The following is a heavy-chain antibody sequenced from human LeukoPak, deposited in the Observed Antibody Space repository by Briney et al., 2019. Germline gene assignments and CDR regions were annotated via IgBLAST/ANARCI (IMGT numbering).Heavy chain of an antibody. J-gene: IGHJ4*02. CDR3: AKGAYDYIEIAYFDY. V-gene: IGHV3-23*01. CDR2: IVASSGAT. D-gene: IGHD5-12*01. CDR1: GFNFNNYA. Sequence: GGSLRLSCAASGFNFNNYAMSWVRQAPGKGLEWVSHIVASSGATFYADSVKGRFTISRDHSKNTLYLQMNSLRVEDTAVYYCAKGAYDYIEIAYFDYWGQGSLVTVSS.